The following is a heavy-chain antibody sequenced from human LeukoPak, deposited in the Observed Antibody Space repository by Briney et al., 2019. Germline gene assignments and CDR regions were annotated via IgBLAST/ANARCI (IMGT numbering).Heavy chain of an antibody. D-gene: IGHD6-13*01. Sequence: TSETLSLTCTVSGGSISSYYWRWIRQPPGKGLEWIGYIYYSGSTNYNPSLKSRVTTSVDTSKNQFSLKLSSVTAADTAVYYCASTTPSSSWFDYWGQGTLVTVSS. CDR1: GGSISSYY. J-gene: IGHJ4*02. CDR3: ASTTPSSSWFDY. CDR2: IYYSGST. V-gene: IGHV4-59*01.